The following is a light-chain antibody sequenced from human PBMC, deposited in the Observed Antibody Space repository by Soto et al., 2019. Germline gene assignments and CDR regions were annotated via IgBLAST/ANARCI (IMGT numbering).Light chain of an antibody. CDR1: SSDVGRYNY. CDR2: EVS. J-gene: IGLJ3*02. CDR3: SSYTSSSTRV. Sequence: QSALTQPASVSGSPGQSITISCTGTSSDVGRYNYVSRYQQHPGKAPKLMIYEVSNRPSGVSNRFSGSKSGNTASLTISGLQAEDEADYYCSSYTSSSTRVFGGGTKLTVL. V-gene: IGLV2-14*01.